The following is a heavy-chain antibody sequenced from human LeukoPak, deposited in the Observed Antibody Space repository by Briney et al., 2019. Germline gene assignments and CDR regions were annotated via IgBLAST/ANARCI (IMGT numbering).Heavy chain of an antibody. CDR1: GFTFSSYG. CDR2: ISGSGGST. V-gene: IGHV3-23*01. J-gene: IGHJ4*02. CDR3: ASGDSSSWHYYFDY. Sequence: GGTLRLSCAASGFTFSSYGMSWVRQAPGKGLEWVSAISGSGGSTYYADSVKGRFTISRDNSKNTLYLQMNSLRAEDTAVYYCASGDSSSWHYYFDYWGQGTLVTVSS. D-gene: IGHD6-13*01.